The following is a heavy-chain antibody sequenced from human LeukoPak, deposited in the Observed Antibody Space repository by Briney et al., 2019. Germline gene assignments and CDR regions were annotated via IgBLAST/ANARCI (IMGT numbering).Heavy chain of an antibody. CDR2: ITTSSNYV. J-gene: IGHJ6*02. CDR1: GFTFSSYN. V-gene: IGHV3-21*01. Sequence: GGSLRLSCAASGFTFSSYNMNWVRQAPGKGLEWVSSITTSSNYVEYADSVKGRFTISRDNAKNSLYLQMNSLRAEDTAVYYCARDDYCSGGSCYEASYYYYGMDVWGQGTTVTVSS. CDR3: ARDDYCSGGSCYEASYYYYGMDV. D-gene: IGHD2-15*01.